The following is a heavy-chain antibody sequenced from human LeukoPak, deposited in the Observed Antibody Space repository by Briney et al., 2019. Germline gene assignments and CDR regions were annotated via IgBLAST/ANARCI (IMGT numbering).Heavy chain of an antibody. D-gene: IGHD3-22*01. CDR2: IYYSGTT. V-gene: IGHV4-59*11. CDR1: AGSMRSHY. CDR3: ARLLDNDSSGDPDTFDM. Sequence: PSETLSLTCSVSAGSMRSHYWSWIRQPPGKGLGWMGFIYYSGTTRYKSSLQSRVTISADTSKNQFSLKLTSVTAADTAVYYCARLLDNDSSGDPDTFDMWGQGTMVTVSS. J-gene: IGHJ3*02.